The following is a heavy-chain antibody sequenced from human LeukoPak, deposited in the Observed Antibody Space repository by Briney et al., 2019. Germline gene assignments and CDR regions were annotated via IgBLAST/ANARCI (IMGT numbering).Heavy chain of an antibody. CDR1: GFTFSSYS. J-gene: IGHJ5*02. CDR2: LNDRGDIT. Sequence: GGSLRLSCAASGFTFSSYSMSWVRQAPGKGLEWVAVLNDRGDITYYADSVKGRLTISRDNSKNTLYLQMNSLRAEDTAIYYCAKDPRPGYCRGGRCYSAWGQGTLVTVSS. CDR3: AKDPRPGYCRGGRCYSA. D-gene: IGHD2-15*01. V-gene: IGHV3-23*01.